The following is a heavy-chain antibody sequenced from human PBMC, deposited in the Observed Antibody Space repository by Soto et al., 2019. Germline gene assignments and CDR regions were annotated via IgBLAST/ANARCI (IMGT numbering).Heavy chain of an antibody. CDR1: GGSISSGDYY. J-gene: IGHJ6*02. D-gene: IGHD6-13*01. CDR3: ARVQLVLYYYGMDV. Sequence: PSETLSLTCTVSGGSISSGDYYWSWIRQPPGKGLEWIGYIYYSGSTYYNPSLKSRVTISVDTSKNQFSLKLSSVTAADTAVYYCARVQLVLYYYGMDVGGQGTTVTVS. CDR2: IYYSGST. V-gene: IGHV4-30-4*01.